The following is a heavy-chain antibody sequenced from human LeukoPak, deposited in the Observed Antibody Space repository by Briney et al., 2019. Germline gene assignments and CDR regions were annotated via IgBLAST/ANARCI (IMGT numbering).Heavy chain of an antibody. CDR2: IRYDGSNE. V-gene: IGHV3-30*02. D-gene: IGHD5-12*01. J-gene: IGHJ4*02. CDR3: AKTGYSGSAYGTWYFDY. Sequence: PGGSLRLSCATSGFTFSSNGLHWVRQAPGKGLEWVAFIRYDGSNEYYADSVKGRFTISRDNSKNTLYLQMNGLRTEDTAVYYCAKTGYSGSAYGTWYFDYWGQGTLVTGSS. CDR1: GFTFSSNG.